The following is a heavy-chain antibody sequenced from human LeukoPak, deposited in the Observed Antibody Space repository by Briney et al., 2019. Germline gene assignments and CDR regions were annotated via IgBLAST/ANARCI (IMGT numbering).Heavy chain of an antibody. CDR1: GGTFNNSA. CDR3: ARDVHGDYGSGWFDP. J-gene: IGHJ5*02. CDR2: IIPLFGTS. D-gene: IGHD4-17*01. Sequence: SVKVSCKTSGGTFNNSAISWVRQAPGQGLEWLGGIIPLFGTSDYAQKFQGRVTLTKDESTRTVYLELTSLTSDDTAVYYCARDVHGDYGSGWFDPWGQGTLVSVSS. V-gene: IGHV1-69*05.